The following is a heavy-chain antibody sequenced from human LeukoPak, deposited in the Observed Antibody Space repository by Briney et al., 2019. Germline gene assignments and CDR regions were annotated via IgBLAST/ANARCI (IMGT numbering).Heavy chain of an antibody. D-gene: IGHD5-12*01. CDR1: GYSISSGYY. Sequence: SETLSLTCPVSGYSISSGYYWGWIRQPPGKGLEWIGSIYHSGSTYYNPSLKSRVTISVDTSKNQFSLKLSSVTAADTAVYYCAIRRGYSGYDASFFDYWGQGTLVTVSS. J-gene: IGHJ4*02. V-gene: IGHV4-38-2*01. CDR3: AIRRGYSGYDASFFDY. CDR2: IYHSGST.